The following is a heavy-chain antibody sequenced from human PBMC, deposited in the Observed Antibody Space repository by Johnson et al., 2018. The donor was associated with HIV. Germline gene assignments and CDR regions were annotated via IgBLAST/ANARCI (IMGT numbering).Heavy chain of an antibody. J-gene: IGHJ3*02. CDR2: INWNGGRT. CDR3: ALAAIAAAGDAFDI. D-gene: IGHD6-13*01. CDR1: GFTFSDAW. V-gene: IGHV3-20*04. Sequence: VQLVESGGGVVQPGRSLRLSCAASGFTFSDAWLTWVRQAPGKGLEWVSGINWNGGRTGYADSVKGRFTISRDNSKNTLYLQMNSLRAEDTAVYYCALAAIAAAGDAFDIWGQGTMVTVSS.